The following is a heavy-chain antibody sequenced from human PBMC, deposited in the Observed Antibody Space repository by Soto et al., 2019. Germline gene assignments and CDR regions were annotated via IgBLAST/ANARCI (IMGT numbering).Heavy chain of an antibody. D-gene: IGHD3-22*01. Sequence: GGSLRLSCAASGFTFSSYAMHWVRQAPGKGLEWVAVISYDGSNKYYADSVKGRFTISRDNSKNTLYLQMNSLRAEDTAVYYCARDSDVDVLLRSFGAFDIWGQGTMVTVSS. V-gene: IGHV3-30-3*01. CDR1: GFTFSSYA. CDR3: ARDSDVDVLLRSFGAFDI. J-gene: IGHJ3*02. CDR2: ISYDGSNK.